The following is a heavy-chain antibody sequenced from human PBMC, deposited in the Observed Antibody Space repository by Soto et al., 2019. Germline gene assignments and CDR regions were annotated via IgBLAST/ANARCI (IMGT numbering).Heavy chain of an antibody. Sequence: NPGGSLRISCTASGFAFNNYGINWVRQAPGKGLEWVSSISKIDYTYYSDSVKGRFTISRDNAKNSVSLQMNTLRVEDTAVYYCAREDSIIIPAVSDFWGQGTLVTVSS. CDR1: GFAFNNYG. CDR3: AREDSIIIPAVSDF. D-gene: IGHD2-2*01. V-gene: IGHV3-21*01. J-gene: IGHJ4*02. CDR2: ISKIDYT.